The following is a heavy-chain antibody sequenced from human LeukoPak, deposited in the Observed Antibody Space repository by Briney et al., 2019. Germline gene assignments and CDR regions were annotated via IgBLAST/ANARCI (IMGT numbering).Heavy chain of an antibody. CDR3: ARGTTLTTLPYYYYYMDV. D-gene: IGHD4-17*01. J-gene: IGHJ6*03. CDR1: GYTFTDYY. V-gene: IGHV1-2*02. Sequence: ASVKVSCKASGYTFTDYYLHWVRQAPGQGLEWMGWINPNSGGTNYAQKFQGRVTMTRDTSIGTACMELSRLRADDTALYYCARGTTLTTLPYYYYYMDVWGEGTTVTVSS. CDR2: INPNSGGT.